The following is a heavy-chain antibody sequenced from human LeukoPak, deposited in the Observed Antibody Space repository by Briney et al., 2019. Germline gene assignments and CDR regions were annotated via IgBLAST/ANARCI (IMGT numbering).Heavy chain of an antibody. CDR2: IYHSGST. J-gene: IGHJ4*02. CDR3: ARRAYSSSWYIDY. Sequence: SETLSLTCAVSGGSISSSNWWSWVRQPPGKGLGWIGEIYHSGSTNYNPSLKSRVTISVDKSKNQFSLKLSSVTAADTAVYYCARRAYSSSWYIDYWGQGTLVTVSS. D-gene: IGHD6-13*01. V-gene: IGHV4-4*02. CDR1: GGSISSSNW.